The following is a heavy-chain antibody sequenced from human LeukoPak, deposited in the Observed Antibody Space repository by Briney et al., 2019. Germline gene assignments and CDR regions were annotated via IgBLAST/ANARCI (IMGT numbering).Heavy chain of an antibody. Sequence: SETLSLTCAVSGGSISSSNWWSWVRQPPGKGLEWIGEIYHSGSTNYNPSLKSRVTISVDKSKNQFSLKLSSVTAADTAVYYCAREGQQLGGTFDYWGQGTLVTVSS. CDR3: AREGQQLGGTFDY. V-gene: IGHV4-4*02. J-gene: IGHJ4*02. D-gene: IGHD6-13*01. CDR2: IYHSGST. CDR1: GGSISSSNW.